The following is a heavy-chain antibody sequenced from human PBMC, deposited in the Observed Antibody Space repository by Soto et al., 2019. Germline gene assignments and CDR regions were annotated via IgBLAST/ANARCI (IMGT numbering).Heavy chain of an antibody. CDR2: ISSTSSHT. J-gene: IGHJ6*02. CDR1: GFTFSDYY. D-gene: IGHD6-19*01. CDR3: ARVGSSGWTGGMDV. Sequence: PGGSLRLSCAASGFTFSDYYITWIRQAPGKGLEWVSYISSTSSHTNYAESVKGRFTIARDNPKNSPYLQMNSLRVEDTAVYYCARVGSSGWTGGMDVWGQGTTVTVSS. V-gene: IGHV3-11*06.